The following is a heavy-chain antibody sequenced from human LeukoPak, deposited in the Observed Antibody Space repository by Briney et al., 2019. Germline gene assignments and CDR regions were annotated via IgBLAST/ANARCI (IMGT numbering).Heavy chain of an antibody. J-gene: IGHJ6*03. V-gene: IGHV3-49*04. Sequence: GGSLRLSCAASGFTFSTYNMNWVRQAPGKGLEWVGVIRNKGYGGTTEYAASVKGRFTISRDDSKSIAYLQMNSLKTEDTAVYYCSRGPYYYYYYMDVWGKGTTVTISS. CDR1: GFTFSTYN. CDR2: IRNKGYGGTT. CDR3: SRGPYYYYYYMDV.